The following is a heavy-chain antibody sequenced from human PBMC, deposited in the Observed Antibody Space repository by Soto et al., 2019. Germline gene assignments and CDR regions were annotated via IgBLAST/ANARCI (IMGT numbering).Heavy chain of an antibody. CDR2: INHSGST. D-gene: IGHD5-12*01. CDR1: GGSFSGYY. V-gene: IGHV4-34*01. Sequence: SETLSLTCAVYGGSFSGYYWSWIRQPPGKGLEWIGEINHSGSTNYNPSLKSRVTISVDTSKNQFSLKLSSVTAADTAVYYCARGVKRWLQLRYWGQGTLVTVSS. J-gene: IGHJ4*02. CDR3: ARGVKRWLQLRY.